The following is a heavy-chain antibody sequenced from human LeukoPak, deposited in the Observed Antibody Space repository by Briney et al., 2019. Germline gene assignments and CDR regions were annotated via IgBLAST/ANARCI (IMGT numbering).Heavy chain of an antibody. CDR3: ARDYTGSYYYYYYMDV. V-gene: IGHV4-61*02. CDR1: GGSISSGSYY. J-gene: IGHJ6*03. D-gene: IGHD2-8*02. CDR2: IYTSGST. Sequence: SGTLSLTCTVSGGSISSGSYYWSWIRQPAGKGLEWIGRIYTSGSTNYNPSLKSRVTISVDTSKNQFSLKLSSVTAADTAVYYCARDYTGSYYYYYYMDVWGKRTTVTVSS.